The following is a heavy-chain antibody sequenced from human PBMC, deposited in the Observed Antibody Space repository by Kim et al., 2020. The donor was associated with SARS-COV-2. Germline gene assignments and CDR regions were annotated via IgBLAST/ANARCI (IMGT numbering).Heavy chain of an antibody. Sequence: GGSLRLSCAASGFTFSGYGIHWVRQAPGKGLEWVAVISYDGSNKYYADSVKGRFSISRDNSKNTLYLQMNSLRGEDTAVYYCAKDLSGSYTYFDYWRQAT. CDR2: ISYDGSNK. CDR3: AKDLSGSYTYFDY. CDR1: GFTFSGYG. V-gene: IGHV3-30*18. D-gene: IGHD1-26*01. J-gene: IGHJ4*02.